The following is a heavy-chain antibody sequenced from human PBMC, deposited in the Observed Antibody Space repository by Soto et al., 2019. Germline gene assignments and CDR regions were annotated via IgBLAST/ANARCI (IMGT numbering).Heavy chain of an antibody. J-gene: IGHJ4*02. CDR2: ISSSSIYI. CDR3: ARDSDYGDYPFDY. V-gene: IGHV3-21*01. Sequence: GGSLRLSGAASGFTFSSYSINWVRQAPWKGLEWVSSISSSSIYIYYADSVKGRFTISRENAKNSLYLQMNSLRAEDTAVYYCARDSDYGDYPFDYWGQGTLVTVSS. D-gene: IGHD4-17*01. CDR1: GFTFSSYS.